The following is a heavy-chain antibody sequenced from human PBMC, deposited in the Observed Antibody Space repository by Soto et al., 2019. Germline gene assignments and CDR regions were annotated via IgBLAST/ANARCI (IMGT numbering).Heavy chain of an antibody. CDR3: ARDAQQSANYAMDV. CDR1: GFTFSSYA. J-gene: IGHJ6*02. CDR2: ISGSGGST. D-gene: IGHD6-13*01. V-gene: IGHV3-23*01. Sequence: PGGSLRLSCAASGFTFSSYAMSWVRQAPGKGLEWVSVISGSGGSTYYADSVKGRFTISRDNSKNTLYLQMNSLRAEDTAVYYCARDAQQSANYAMDVRGRGTTVTVSS.